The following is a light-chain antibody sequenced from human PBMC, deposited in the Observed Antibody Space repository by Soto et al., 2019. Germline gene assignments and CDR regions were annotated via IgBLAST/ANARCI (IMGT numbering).Light chain of an antibody. CDR2: EVS. J-gene: IGLJ1*01. CDR1: SSDVGDYNY. Sequence: QSALTQPPSASGSPGQSVTISCTGTSSDVGDYNYVYWYQQHPGKAPKLMIYEVSKRPSGVPDRFSGSKSGNTASLTVSGLQAEDEADYYCSSYAGSLYVFGTGTKVTVL. V-gene: IGLV2-8*01. CDR3: SSYAGSLYV.